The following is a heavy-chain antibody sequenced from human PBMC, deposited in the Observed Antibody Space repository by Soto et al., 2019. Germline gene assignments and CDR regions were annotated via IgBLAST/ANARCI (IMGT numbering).Heavy chain of an antibody. Sequence: SETLSLTCTVSGGSISSGGYYWSWIRQHPGKGLEWIGYIYYSGSTYYNPSLKSRVTISVDTSKDQFSLKLSSVTAADTAVYYCAVSRDGYRMDVWGQGTTVTVSS. CDR3: AVSRDGYRMDV. D-gene: IGHD2-2*01. V-gene: IGHV4-31*03. CDR2: IYYSGST. CDR1: GGSISSGGYY. J-gene: IGHJ6*01.